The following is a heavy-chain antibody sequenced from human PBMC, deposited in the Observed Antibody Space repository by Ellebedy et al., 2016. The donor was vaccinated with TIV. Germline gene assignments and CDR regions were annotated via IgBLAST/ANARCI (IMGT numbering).Heavy chain of an antibody. J-gene: IGHJ4*02. D-gene: IGHD4-11*01. CDR1: GFTFGDFA. Sequence: SLKISXAASGFTFGDFAMHWVRQAPGKGLEWVAGISWNSDTIDYVDSVEGRFSVSRDNAKSSLYLQMNSLRPDDTAFYYCTKDHDTSLTVWGQGTLVTVSS. CDR2: ISWNSDTI. CDR3: TKDHDTSLTV. V-gene: IGHV3-9*01.